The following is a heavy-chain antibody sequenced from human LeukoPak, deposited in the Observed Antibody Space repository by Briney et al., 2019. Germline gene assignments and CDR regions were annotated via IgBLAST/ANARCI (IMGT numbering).Heavy chain of an antibody. J-gene: IGHJ4*02. CDR3: VLAPNSNWFDY. CDR2: INHSGST. D-gene: IGHD1-1*01. Sequence: PSETLSLTCAVYGGSFSGYYWSWIRQPPGKGLEWIGEINHSGSTNYNPSLKSRVTISVDTSRQQFFLKLSSVTAADTAVYYCVLAPNSNWFDYWGQGALVIVSS. V-gene: IGHV4-34*01. CDR1: GGSFSGYY.